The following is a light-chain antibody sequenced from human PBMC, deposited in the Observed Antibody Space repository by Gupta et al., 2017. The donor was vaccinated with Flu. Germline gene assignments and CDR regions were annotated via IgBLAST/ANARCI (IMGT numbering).Light chain of an antibody. CDR1: QSVGRNY. Sequence: EKATLSCRASQSVGRNYLSWYQQKPGQTPRLLIYAASSRAIGIPDRFSGSGSGTDFTLTISRLEPEDFAVYYCHQYAKSPLTFGGGTRVEIK. CDR2: AAS. J-gene: IGKJ4*01. V-gene: IGKV3-20*01. CDR3: HQYAKSPLT.